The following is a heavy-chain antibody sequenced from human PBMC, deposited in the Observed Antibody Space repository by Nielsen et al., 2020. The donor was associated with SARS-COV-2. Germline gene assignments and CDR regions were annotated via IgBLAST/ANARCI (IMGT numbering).Heavy chain of an antibody. CDR1: GFTFSSYS. V-gene: IGHV3-7*03. CDR2: IKQDGSEK. CDR3: ATEGY. J-gene: IGHJ4*02. Sequence: GESLKISCAASGFTFSSYSMNWVRQAPGKGLEWVANIKQDGSEKYYGDSVKGRFTISRDNAKNSLYLQMNSLRAEDTALYYCATEGYWGQGTLVTVSS.